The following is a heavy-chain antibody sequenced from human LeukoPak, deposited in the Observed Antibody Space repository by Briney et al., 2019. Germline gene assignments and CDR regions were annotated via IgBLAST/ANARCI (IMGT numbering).Heavy chain of an antibody. Sequence: SETLSLTCTVSGGSISGDYWSWIRQPPGKGLEWIGYIYYSGSTNYNPSLKSRVTMSVDTSKNQFSLKLSSVTAADTAVYYCARGGFYDILTGYSGPDAFDIWGQGTMVTVSS. CDR3: ARGGFYDILTGYSGPDAFDI. D-gene: IGHD3-9*01. CDR1: GGSISGDY. J-gene: IGHJ3*02. V-gene: IGHV4-59*12. CDR2: IYYSGST.